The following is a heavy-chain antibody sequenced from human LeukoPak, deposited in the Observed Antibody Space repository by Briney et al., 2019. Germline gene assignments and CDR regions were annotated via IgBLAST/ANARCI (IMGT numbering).Heavy chain of an antibody. CDR3: ARDRRDGYKYLAH. D-gene: IGHD5-24*01. J-gene: IGHJ4*02. V-gene: IGHV3-21*01. CDR2: ISKSGDSI. Sequence: GGSLRLSCAASGFTFSSYAMSWVRQAPGKGLEWISSISKSGDSIYYADSVKGRFTISRDNAKKSLYLQMNSLRGEDTAVYYCARDRRDGYKYLAHWGQGTRVTVSS. CDR1: GFTFSSYA.